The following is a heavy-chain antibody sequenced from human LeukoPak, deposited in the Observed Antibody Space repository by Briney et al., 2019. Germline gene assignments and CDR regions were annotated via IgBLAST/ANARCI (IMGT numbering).Heavy chain of an antibody. CDR1: GYTFTDYY. CDR3: ARDLSGAFDI. J-gene: IGHJ3*02. CDR2: IIPIFGTA. V-gene: IGHV1-69*05. Sequence: SVKVSCKASGYTFTDYYMHWVRQAPGQGLEWMGGIIPIFGTANYAQKFQGRVTITTDESTSTAYMELSSLRSEDTAVYYCARDLSGAFDIWGQGTMVTVSS.